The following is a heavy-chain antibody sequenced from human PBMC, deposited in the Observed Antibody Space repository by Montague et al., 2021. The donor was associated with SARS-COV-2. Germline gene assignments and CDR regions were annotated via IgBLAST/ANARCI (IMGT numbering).Heavy chain of an antibody. D-gene: IGHD2/OR15-2a*01. J-gene: IGHJ6*02. CDR3: ARVVSYYYYGLDV. CDR2: IYNSGST. Sequence: SETLSLTCTVSGGSISNYYWNWIRQPPGTGLEWIGDIYNSGSTNYSPSLKSRVTISVDTSKNQFSLKLTSVTAADTAVYYCARVVSYYYYGLDVWGRGTTVTVSS. CDR1: GGSISNYY. V-gene: IGHV4-4*08.